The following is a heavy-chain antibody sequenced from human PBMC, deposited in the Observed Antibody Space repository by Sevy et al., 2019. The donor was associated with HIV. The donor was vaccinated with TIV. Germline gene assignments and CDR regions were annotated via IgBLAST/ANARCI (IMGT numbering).Heavy chain of an antibody. CDR2: IKQDGGAH. Sequence: GGSLRLSCAVSGFTFSSYWMSWVRQAPGKGLEWVANIKQDGGAHYYVDSVKGRFAISRDNAKNSLFLHMNSLRVEDTAVYYCARSTISAALDYWGQGTPVTVSS. V-gene: IGHV3-7*01. CDR3: ARSTISAALDY. D-gene: IGHD2-2*01. J-gene: IGHJ4*02. CDR1: GFTFSSYW.